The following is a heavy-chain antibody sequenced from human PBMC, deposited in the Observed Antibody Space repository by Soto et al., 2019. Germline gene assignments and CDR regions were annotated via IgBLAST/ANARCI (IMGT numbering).Heavy chain of an antibody. D-gene: IGHD5-12*01. CDR1: GFTFSSYG. V-gene: IGHV3-30*18. Sequence: GGSLRLSCAASGFTFSSYGMHWVRQAPGKGLEWVAVISYDGSNKYYADSVKGRFTISRDNSKNTLYLQMNSLRAKDTAVYYCAKDGRLLRDGYNLVAGNFDYWGQGTLVTVSS. J-gene: IGHJ4*02. CDR2: ISYDGSNK. CDR3: AKDGRLLRDGYNLVAGNFDY.